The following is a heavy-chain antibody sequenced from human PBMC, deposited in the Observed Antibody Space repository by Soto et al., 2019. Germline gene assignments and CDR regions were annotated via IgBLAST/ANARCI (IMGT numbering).Heavy chain of an antibody. J-gene: IGHJ4*02. V-gene: IGHV1-69*02. CDR1: GGTFSSYT. D-gene: IGHD2-15*01. CDR2: IIPILGIA. CDR3: ARGVVVVAATGLDY. Sequence: QVQLVQSGAEVKKPGSSVKVSCKASGGTFSSYTISWVRQAPGQGLEWMGRIIPILGIANYAQKFQGRVTXXAXKXXSTAYMELSSLRSEDTAVYYCARGVVVVAATGLDYWGQGTLVTVSS.